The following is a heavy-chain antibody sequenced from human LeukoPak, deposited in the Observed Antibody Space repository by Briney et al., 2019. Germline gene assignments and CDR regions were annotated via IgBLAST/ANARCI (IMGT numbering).Heavy chain of an antibody. CDR2: INHSGST. J-gene: IGHJ6*02. V-gene: IGHV4-34*01. D-gene: IGHD3-3*01. CDR3: ARVHYDFWSGYYRCCMDV. Sequence: SETLSLTCAVYGGSFSGYYWSWIRQPPGKGLEWIGEINHSGSTNYNPSLKSRVTISVDTSKNQFSLKLSSVTAADTAVYYCARVHYDFWSGYYRCCMDVWGQGTTVTVSS. CDR1: GGSFSGYY.